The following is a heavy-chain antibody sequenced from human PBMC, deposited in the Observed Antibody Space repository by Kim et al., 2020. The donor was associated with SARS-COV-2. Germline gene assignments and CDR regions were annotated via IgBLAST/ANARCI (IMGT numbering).Heavy chain of an antibody. D-gene: IGHD1-26*01. CDR1: GFTVSSNY. V-gene: IGHV3-53*01. J-gene: IGHJ3*02. CDR3: ASKRGATLPGDAFDI. Sequence: GGYLRLSCAASGFTVSSNYMSWVRQAPGKGLEWVSVIYSGGSTYYADSVKGRFTISRDNSKNTLYLQMNSLRAEDTAVYYCASKRGATLPGDAFDIWGQGTMVTVSS. CDR2: IYSGGST.